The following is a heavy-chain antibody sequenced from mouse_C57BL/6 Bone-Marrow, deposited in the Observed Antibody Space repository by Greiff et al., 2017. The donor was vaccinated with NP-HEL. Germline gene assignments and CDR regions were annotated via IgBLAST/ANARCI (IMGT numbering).Heavy chain of an antibody. CDR2: INPNNGGT. Sequence: VQLKQSGPELVKPGASVKMSCKASGYTFTDYNMHWVKQSHGKSLEWIGYINPNNGGTSYNQKFKGKATLTVNKSSSTAYMELRSLTSEDSAVYDCAREIYYYGSSYLWYFDVWGTGTTVTVSS. V-gene: IGHV1-22*01. J-gene: IGHJ1*03. CDR1: GYTFTDYN. D-gene: IGHD1-1*01. CDR3: AREIYYYGSSYLWYFDV.